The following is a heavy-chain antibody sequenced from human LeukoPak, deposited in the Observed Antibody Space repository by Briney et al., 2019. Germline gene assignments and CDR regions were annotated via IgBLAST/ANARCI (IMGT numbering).Heavy chain of an antibody. CDR1: GGSISSYY. V-gene: IGHV4-59*01. D-gene: IGHD3-22*01. J-gene: IGHJ4*02. CDR2: IYYSGST. Sequence: SETLSLTCTVSGGSISSYYWSWVRQPPGKGLEWIGDIYYSGSTNYNPSLKSRVTISVDTSKNQFSLKLSSVTAADTAVYYCARAPYYYDSSGYYSFDYWGQGTLVTVSS. CDR3: ARAPYYYDSSGYYSFDY.